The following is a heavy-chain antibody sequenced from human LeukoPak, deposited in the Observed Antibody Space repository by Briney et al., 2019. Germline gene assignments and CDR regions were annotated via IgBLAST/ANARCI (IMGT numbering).Heavy chain of an antibody. J-gene: IGHJ3*02. CDR2: IYYSGST. D-gene: IGHD1-26*01. Sequence: SETLSLTCTVSGYSISSGYFWGWIRQPPGKGLEWIGSIYYSGSTYYNPSLKSRVTISVDTSENQFSLKLSSVTAADTAVYYCARLPGYSGSSYAFDIWGQGTMVTVSS. CDR1: GYSISSGYF. CDR3: ARLPGYSGSSYAFDI. V-gene: IGHV4-38-2*02.